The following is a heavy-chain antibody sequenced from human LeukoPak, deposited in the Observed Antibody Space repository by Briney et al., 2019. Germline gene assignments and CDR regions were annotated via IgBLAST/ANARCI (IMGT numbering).Heavy chain of an antibody. CDR2: IKSKTDGGTT. CDR1: GFTFSNAW. V-gene: IGHV3-15*01. D-gene: IGHD2-2*03. J-gene: IGHJ3*02. Sequence: PGGSLRLSCAASGFTFSNAWMSWVRQAPGQGLEWVGRIKSKTDGGTTDYAAPVKGRFTISRDDSKNTLYLQMNSLKTEDTAVYYCTTEYGYCSSTSCPGVAFDIWGQGTMVTVSS. CDR3: TTEYGYCSSTSCPGVAFDI.